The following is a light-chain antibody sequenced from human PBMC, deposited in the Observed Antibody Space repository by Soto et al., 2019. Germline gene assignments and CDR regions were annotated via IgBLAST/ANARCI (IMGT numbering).Light chain of an antibody. J-gene: IGKJ1*01. CDR1: QSVTSTH. V-gene: IGKV3-20*01. CDR3: QQFDGSLWT. Sequence: EIVLTQSPGTLSLSPGERATLSCRDSQSVTSTHLAWYQQKPGQAPRLLIYDASTRATGIPDRFSGSGSGTDFTLTISRLEPEDFAVYCCQQFDGSLWTFGPGTKVDIK. CDR2: DAS.